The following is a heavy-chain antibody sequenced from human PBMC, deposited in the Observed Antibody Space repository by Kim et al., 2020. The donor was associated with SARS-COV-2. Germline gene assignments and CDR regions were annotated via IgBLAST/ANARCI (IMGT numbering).Heavy chain of an antibody. Sequence: SETLSLTCAVSGGSISSSNWWSWVRQPPGKGLEWIGEIYHSGSTNYNPSLKSRVTISVDKSKNQFSLKLSSVTAADTTVYYCASRPRENWFDPWGQGTLVTVSS. CDR1: GGSISSSNW. CDR2: IYHSGST. V-gene: IGHV4-4*02. D-gene: IGHD6-6*01. J-gene: IGHJ5*02. CDR3: ASRPRENWFDP.